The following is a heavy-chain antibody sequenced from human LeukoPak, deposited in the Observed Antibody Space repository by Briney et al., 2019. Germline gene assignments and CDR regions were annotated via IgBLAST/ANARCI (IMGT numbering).Heavy chain of an antibody. CDR1: GGSFSGYY. CDR3: ARKYDILTGYYPTKDYYYGMDV. D-gene: IGHD3-9*01. V-gene: IGHV4-34*01. J-gene: IGHJ6*02. CDR2: INHSGST. Sequence: SETLSLTCAVYGGSFSGYYWSWIRQPPGKGLEWIGEINHSGSTNYNPSLKSRVTISVDTSKNQFSLKLSSVTAADTAVYYCARKYDILTGYYPTKDYYYGMDVWGQGTTVTVSS.